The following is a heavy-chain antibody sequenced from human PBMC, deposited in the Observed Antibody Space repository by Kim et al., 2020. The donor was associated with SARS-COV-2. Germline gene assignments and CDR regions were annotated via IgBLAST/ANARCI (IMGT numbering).Heavy chain of an antibody. CDR3: ARGGWYGQPFDY. J-gene: IGHJ4*02. V-gene: IGHV4-34*01. Sequence: NYAPSLKSRVTISVDTSKNQFSLKLSSVTAADTAVYYCARGGWYGQPFDYWGQGTLVTVSS. D-gene: IGHD2-15*01.